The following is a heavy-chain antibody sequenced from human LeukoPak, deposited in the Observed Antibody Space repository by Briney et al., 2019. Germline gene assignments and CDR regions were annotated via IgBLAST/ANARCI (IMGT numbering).Heavy chain of an antibody. Sequence: ASVKVSCKASGCTFTGYYMHWVRQAPGQGLEWMGRINPNSGGTNYAQKFQGRVTMTRDTSISTAYMELSRLRSDDTAVYYCARAAAGTYYYYYYMDVWGKGTTVTVSS. CDR2: INPNSGGT. J-gene: IGHJ6*03. D-gene: IGHD6-13*01. CDR3: ARAAAGTYYYYYYMDV. V-gene: IGHV1-2*06. CDR1: GCTFTGYY.